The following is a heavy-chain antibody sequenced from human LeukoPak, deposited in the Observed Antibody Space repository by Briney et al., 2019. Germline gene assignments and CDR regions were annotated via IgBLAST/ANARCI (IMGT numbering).Heavy chain of an antibody. CDR2: IYYSGST. CDR3: ARMICGGDCSAGAFDI. J-gene: IGHJ3*02. V-gene: IGHV4-59*08. D-gene: IGHD2-21*02. Sequence: PSETLSLTCTVSSGSIGSYYWSWIRQPPGKGLEWIGYIYYSGSTNYNPSLKSRVTISVDTSKNQFSLKLSSVTAADTALYYCARMICGGDCSAGAFDIWGQGTMVTVSS. CDR1: SGSIGSYY.